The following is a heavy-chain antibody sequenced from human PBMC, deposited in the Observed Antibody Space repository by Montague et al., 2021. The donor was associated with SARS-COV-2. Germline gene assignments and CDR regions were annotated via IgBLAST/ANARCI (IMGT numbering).Heavy chain of an antibody. CDR2: IFYSGSA. CDR1: GGSISSDDYY. V-gene: IGHV4-30-4*01. J-gene: IGHJ4*02. Sequence: TLSLTRTVSGGSISSDDYYWSWIRQPPGKGLEWIGYIFYSGSAYYSPSLESRSTISIDTSKNQFSLRLTSVTAADTAVYYCARVRDSSGHDYWGQGTLVTVSS. D-gene: IGHD3-22*01. CDR3: ARVRDSSGHDY.